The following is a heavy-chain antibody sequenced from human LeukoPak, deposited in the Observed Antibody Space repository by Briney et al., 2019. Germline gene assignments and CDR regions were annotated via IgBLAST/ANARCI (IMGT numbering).Heavy chain of an antibody. J-gene: IGHJ6*03. D-gene: IGHD2-2*01. V-gene: IGHV1-69*05. CDR2: IIPIFGTA. Sequence: ASVKVSFKASGGTFSSYAISWVRQAPGQGLEWMGGIIPIFGTANYAQKFQGRVTITTDESTSTAYMELSSLRSEDTAVYYCGRGAAMVYYYYMDVWGKGTTVTVSS. CDR3: GRGAAMVYYYYMDV. CDR1: GGTFSSYA.